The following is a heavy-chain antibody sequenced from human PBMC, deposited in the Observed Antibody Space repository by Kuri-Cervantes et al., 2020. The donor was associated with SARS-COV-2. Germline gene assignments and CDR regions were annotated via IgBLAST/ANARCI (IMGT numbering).Heavy chain of an antibody. CDR2: ISYDGSNK. D-gene: IGHD3-3*01. CDR1: GFTFSSYA. Sequence: GGSLRLSCAASGFTFSSYAMHWVRQAPGKGLEWVAVISYDGSNKYYADSVKGRFTISRDNSKNTLYLQMNSLRAEDTAVYYCARGKIGGTICLDVWGKGTTVTVSS. CDR3: ARGKIGGTICLDV. V-gene: IGHV3-30-3*01. J-gene: IGHJ6*04.